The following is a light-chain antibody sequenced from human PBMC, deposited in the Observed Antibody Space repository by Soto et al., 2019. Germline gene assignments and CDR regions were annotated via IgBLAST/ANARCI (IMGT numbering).Light chain of an antibody. V-gene: IGLV2-23*02. CDR3: CSYAGSSTFVV. CDR1: SSDVESYNI. J-gene: IGLJ2*01. CDR2: EVS. Sequence: QSALTQPASVSGSPGQSITISCTGTSSDVESYNIVSWYQHHPGKAPKLMIYEVSQRPSGVSSRFSGSKSGSTASLTISGVQAEDEAHYYCCSYAGSSTFVVFGGGTKLTVL.